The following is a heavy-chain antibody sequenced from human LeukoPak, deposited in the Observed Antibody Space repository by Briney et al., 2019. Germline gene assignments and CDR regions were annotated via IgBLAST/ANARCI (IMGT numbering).Heavy chain of an antibody. V-gene: IGHV3-33*01. CDR2: IWFDGSNK. CDR1: GYTFSNYG. Sequence: GGSLRLSCVASGYTFSNYGMHWIRQAPGKGLEWVALIWFDGSNKYYADSVKGRFTISRDNSKNTLYLQMNSLRAEDTAVYYCARDRDYYNYFEYWGQGTLVTVSS. D-gene: IGHD2-21*01. J-gene: IGHJ4*02. CDR3: ARDRDYYNYFEY.